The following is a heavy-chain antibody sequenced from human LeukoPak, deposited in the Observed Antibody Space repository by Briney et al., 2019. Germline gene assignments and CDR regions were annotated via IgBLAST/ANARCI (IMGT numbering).Heavy chain of an antibody. V-gene: IGHV1-46*03. CDR2: INPSGGST. CDR3: ARDTLSYYDFWSGQAEYYFDY. Sequence: ASVKVSCKASGYTFTSYYMHWVRQAPGQGLEWMGIINPSGGSTSYAQKFQGRVTMTRDTSTSTVYMELSSLRSEDTAVYYCARDTLSYYDFWSGQAEYYFDYWGQGTLVTVS. CDR1: GYTFTSYY. J-gene: IGHJ4*02. D-gene: IGHD3-3*01.